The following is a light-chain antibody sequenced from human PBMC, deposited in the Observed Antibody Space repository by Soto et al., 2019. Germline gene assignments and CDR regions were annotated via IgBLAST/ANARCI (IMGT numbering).Light chain of an antibody. CDR2: DDS. J-gene: IGLJ2*01. Sequence: SYELTQPPSVSVAPGQTAWITCGGDNIGSKSVHWYQQKPVQAPVLVVYDDSDRPSGIPERFSGSNSGNTATLTITWVEPGDEADYSCQVWDSSSYHLVFGGGTKRTVL. V-gene: IGLV3-21*02. CDR3: QVWDSSSYHLV. CDR1: NIGSKS.